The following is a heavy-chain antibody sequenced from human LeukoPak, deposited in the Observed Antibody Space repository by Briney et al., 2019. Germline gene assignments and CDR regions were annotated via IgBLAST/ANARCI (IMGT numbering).Heavy chain of an antibody. Sequence: SGTLSPTCAVSGGSISSTDWWSWVRQPPGKGLEWIGQIYHGGSTNFNPSLKSRVTILVDKSKNQFSLKLNSVTAADTAVYYCARDGAATVSGYAFDIWGQGTMVTVSS. J-gene: IGHJ3*02. D-gene: IGHD6-19*01. CDR1: GGSISSTDW. CDR2: IYHGGST. CDR3: ARDGAATVSGYAFDI. V-gene: IGHV4-4*02.